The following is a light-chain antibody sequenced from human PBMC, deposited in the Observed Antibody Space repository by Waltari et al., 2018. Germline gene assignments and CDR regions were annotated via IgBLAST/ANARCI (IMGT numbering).Light chain of an antibody. J-gene: IGKJ5*01. CDR1: QSVSSY. CDR3: QQRSNWPL. Sequence: EIVLTQSPATLSFSPGERATLSCRASQSVSSYLAWYQQKPGQAPRLLIYDASNRATGIPARFSGSVSGTDFTLTISSLEPEDFAVYYCQQRSNWPLFGQGTRLEIK. V-gene: IGKV3-11*01. CDR2: DAS.